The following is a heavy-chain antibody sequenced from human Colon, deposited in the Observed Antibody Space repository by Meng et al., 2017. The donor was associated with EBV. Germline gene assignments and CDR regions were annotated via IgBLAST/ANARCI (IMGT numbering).Heavy chain of an antibody. CDR3: AHQAVAGTRGWFDP. D-gene: IGHD6-19*01. CDR1: GYTFTGYY. CDR2: INPNSGGT. V-gene: IGHV1-2*06. Sequence: QGQLGKSGDEGKKPGASVNVSCKASGYTFTGYYMHWVRQAPGQGLEWMGRINPNSGGTNYAQKFQGRVTMTRDTSISTAYMELSRLRSDDTAVYYCAHQAVAGTRGWFDPWGQGTLVTVSS. J-gene: IGHJ5*02.